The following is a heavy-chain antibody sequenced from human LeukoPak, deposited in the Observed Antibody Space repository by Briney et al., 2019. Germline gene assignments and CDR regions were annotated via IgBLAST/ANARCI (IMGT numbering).Heavy chain of an antibody. CDR2: IYYSGST. J-gene: IGHJ4*02. Sequence: KPSETLSLTCTVSGVSISNYHWSWIRQPPGKGLEWIGYIYYSGSTNYNPSLKSRVTISVDTSKNQFSLKLSSVTAADTAVYYCARETTYSSGWYKFDYWGQGTLVTVSS. CDR3: ARETTYSSGWYKFDY. CDR1: GVSISNYH. D-gene: IGHD6-19*01. V-gene: IGHV4-59*01.